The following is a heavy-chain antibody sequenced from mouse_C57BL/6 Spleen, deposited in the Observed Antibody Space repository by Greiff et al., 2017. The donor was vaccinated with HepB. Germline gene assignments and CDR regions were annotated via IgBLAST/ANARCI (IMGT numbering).Heavy chain of an antibody. J-gene: IGHJ3*01. Sequence: EVHLVESGGGLVQPGGSMKLSCVASGFTFSNYWMNWVRQSPEKGLEWVAQIRLKSDNYATHYAESVKGRFTISRDDSKSSVYLQMNNLRAEDTGIYYCTGGGRPAWFAYWGQGTLVTVSA. CDR2: IRLKSDNYAT. V-gene: IGHV6-3*01. CDR1: GFTFSNYW. CDR3: TGGGRPAWFAY.